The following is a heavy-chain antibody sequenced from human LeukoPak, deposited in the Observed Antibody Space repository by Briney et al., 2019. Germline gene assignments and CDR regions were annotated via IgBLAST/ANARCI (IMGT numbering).Heavy chain of an antibody. J-gene: IGHJ6*02. D-gene: IGHD1-26*01. Sequence: SETLSLTCAVSGGSISSSNWWSWVRQPPGKGLEWIGEIYHSGSTNYNPSLKSRVTISVDKSKNQFSLKLSSVTAADTAVYYCARTGYGRDYYGMDVWGQGPRSPSP. CDR2: IYHSGST. CDR1: GGSISSSNW. V-gene: IGHV4-4*02. CDR3: ARTGYGRDYYGMDV.